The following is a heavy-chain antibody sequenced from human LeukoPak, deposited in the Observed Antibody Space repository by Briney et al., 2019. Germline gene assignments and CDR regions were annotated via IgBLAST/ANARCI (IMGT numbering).Heavy chain of an antibody. CDR2: IYYSGST. V-gene: IGHV4-31*03. CDR1: GGSISSGGYY. Sequence: SETLSLTCTVSGGSISSGGYYWSWIRRHPGKGLEWIGYIYYSGSTYYNPSLKSRVTISVDTSKNQFSLKLSSVTAADTAVYYCAGNDYYDSSGYYRYFDYWGQGTLVTVSS. CDR3: AGNDYYDSSGYYRYFDY. D-gene: IGHD3-22*01. J-gene: IGHJ4*02.